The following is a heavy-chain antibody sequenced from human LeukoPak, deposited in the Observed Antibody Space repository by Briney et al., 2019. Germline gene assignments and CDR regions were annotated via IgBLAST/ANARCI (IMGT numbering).Heavy chain of an antibody. Sequence: PGGSLRLSCAVSGITLSNYGMSWVRQAPGKGLVWVANIKQDGSEKYYVDSVKGRFTISRDNAKNSLYLQMNSLRAEDTAVYYCARARYYYGSGSLYYFDYWGQGTLVTVSS. CDR3: ARARYYYGSGSLYYFDY. D-gene: IGHD3-10*01. J-gene: IGHJ4*02. CDR2: IKQDGSEK. V-gene: IGHV3-7*01. CDR1: GITLSNYG.